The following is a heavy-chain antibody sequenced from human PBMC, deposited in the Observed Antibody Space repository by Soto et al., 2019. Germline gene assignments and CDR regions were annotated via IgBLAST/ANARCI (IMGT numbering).Heavy chain of an antibody. V-gene: IGHV2-5*01. D-gene: IGHD3-3*01. CDR1: GFSLSTSGVG. J-gene: IGHJ4*02. CDR2: IYWNDDK. CDR3: AHNVPPYYDFWSGYYSFDY. Sequence: SGPTLVNPTQTLTLTCTFSGFSLSTSGVGVGWIRQPPGKALEWLALIYWNDDKRYSPSLKSRLTITKDTSKNQVVLTMTNMDPVDTATYYCAHNVPPYYDFWSGYYSFDYWGQGTLVTVSS.